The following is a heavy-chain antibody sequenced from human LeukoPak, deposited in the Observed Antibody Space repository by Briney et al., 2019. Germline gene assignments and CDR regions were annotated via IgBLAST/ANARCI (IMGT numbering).Heavy chain of an antibody. CDR2: IIPIFGTA. D-gene: IGHD3-3*01. CDR1: GGTFSSYA. CDR3: ATENYDFWSGYGTYYMDV. V-gene: IGHV1-69*01. Sequence: SLKVSCKASGGTFSSYAISWVRQAPGQGLEWMGGIIPIFGTANYAQKFQGRVTITADESTSTAYMELSSLRSEDTAVYYCATENYDFWSGYGTYYMDVWGKGTTVTVSS. J-gene: IGHJ6*03.